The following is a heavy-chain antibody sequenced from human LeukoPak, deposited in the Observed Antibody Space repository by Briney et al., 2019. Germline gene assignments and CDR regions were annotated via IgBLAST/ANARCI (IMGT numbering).Heavy chain of an antibody. CDR1: GASVSTSRSY. J-gene: IGHJ4*02. CDR3: ARSLGGGSYYGFDY. CDR2: ISYSGST. V-gene: IGHV4-61*01. Sequence: SETLSLTCSVSGASVSTSRSYWGWIRQSPVKGLEWIGYISYSGSTNYNPSLKSRVTISGDMSKNQFSLKLTSVTAADTAVYYCARSLGGGSYYGFDYWGQGTLVTVSS. D-gene: IGHD1-26*01.